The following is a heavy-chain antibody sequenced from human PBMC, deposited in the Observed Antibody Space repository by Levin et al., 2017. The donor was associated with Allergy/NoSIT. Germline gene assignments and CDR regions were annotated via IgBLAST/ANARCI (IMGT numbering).Heavy chain of an antibody. CDR2: INPSGGST. CDR3: ATGPKASYYYYDGMDV. Sequence: GASVKVSCKASGYTFTSYYMHWVRQAPGQGLEWMGIINPSGGSTSYAQKFQGRVTMTRDTSTSTVYMELSSLRSEDTAVYYCATGPKASYYYYDGMDVWGQGTTVTVSS. J-gene: IGHJ6*02. V-gene: IGHV1-46*01. CDR1: GYTFTSYY.